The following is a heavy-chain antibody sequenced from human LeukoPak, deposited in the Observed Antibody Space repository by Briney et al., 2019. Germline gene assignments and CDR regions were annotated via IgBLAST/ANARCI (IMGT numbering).Heavy chain of an antibody. CDR2: IYPGDSDT. Sequence: GKSLKISCKGSGYTFINYWIGWVRQMPGKGLEWMGIIYPGDSDTRYSPSFQGQVTISADKSISTAYLQWSSLKASDTAMYYCARLSRAGAAISYFIYWGRGTLVTVSS. J-gene: IGHJ4*02. CDR1: GYTFINYW. CDR3: ARLSRAGAAISYFIY. V-gene: IGHV5-51*01. D-gene: IGHD6-19*01.